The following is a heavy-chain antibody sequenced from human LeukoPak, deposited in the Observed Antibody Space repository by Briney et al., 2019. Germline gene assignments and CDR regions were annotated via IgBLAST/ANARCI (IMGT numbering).Heavy chain of an antibody. J-gene: IGHJ5*02. CDR3: AREGPNDGAFDT. CDR1: GCSVSSGAYY. V-gene: IGHV4-61*08. D-gene: IGHD1-1*01. Sequence: SETLSLTCNVSGCSVSSGAYYWIWVRQPPGKGLDWIVYVSNSGSSEYNLLLKSRVTMSVDTTTKQFSLKLRSVTAADTAVYYCAREGPNDGAFDTWGQGTLVTVSS. CDR2: VSNSGSS.